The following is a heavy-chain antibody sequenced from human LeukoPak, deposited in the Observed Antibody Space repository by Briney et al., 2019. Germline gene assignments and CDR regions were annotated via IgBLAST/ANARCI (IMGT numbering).Heavy chain of an antibody. CDR2: IDKHGNGK. J-gene: IGHJ4*02. Sequence: GGSLRLSCVASGFTFSIAWVTWVRQAPGKGLEWVANIDKHGNGKYYVDSVKGRFAISRDNAKNSLYLQVNSLRVDDTAVYYCVRLFGGVTTFDYWGQGTLVTVSS. V-gene: IGHV3-7*01. D-gene: IGHD4-17*01. CDR1: GFTFSIAW. CDR3: VRLFGGVTTFDY.